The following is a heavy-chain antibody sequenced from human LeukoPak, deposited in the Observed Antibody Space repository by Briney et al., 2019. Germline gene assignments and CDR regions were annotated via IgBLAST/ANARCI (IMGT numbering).Heavy chain of an antibody. CDR3: AKGLSAAGDYYFDY. CDR1: GFTFSNYA. Sequence: GGSLRLSCAASGFTFSNYAMSWVRQAPGKGLEWLSTISGSGGSTYYADSVKGRFTISRDDSKNTVYLQMKSLRVEATAVYYCAKGLSAAGDYYFDYWGQGALVTVSS. CDR2: ISGSGGST. V-gene: IGHV3-23*01. D-gene: IGHD2-21*01. J-gene: IGHJ4*02.